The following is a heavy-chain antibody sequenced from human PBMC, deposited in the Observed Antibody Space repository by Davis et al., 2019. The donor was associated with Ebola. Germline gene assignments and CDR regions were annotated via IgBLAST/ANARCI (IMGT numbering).Heavy chain of an antibody. CDR2: IKQDGSEK. CDR3: ARDSPFDP. J-gene: IGHJ5*02. Sequence: GGSLRLSCAASGFTFSSYGMHWVRQAPGKGLEWVANIKQDGSEKYYVDSVKGRFTISRDNAKNSLYLQMNSLRAEDTAVYYCARDSPFDPWGQGTLVTVSS. CDR1: GFTFSSYG. V-gene: IGHV3-7*03.